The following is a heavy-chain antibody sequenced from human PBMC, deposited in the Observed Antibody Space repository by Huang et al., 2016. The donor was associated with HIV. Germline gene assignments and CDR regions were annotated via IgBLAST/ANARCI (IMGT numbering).Heavy chain of an antibody. D-gene: IGHD3-9*01. CDR3: ATGFDVFFDF. Sequence: QVQLVQSRAEVKKPGASVKVSCKVSEYTLTELSIPWVRQPPGKGLDWRGGFDPEIGETIYAQKFQGRVTMTEDTSTETAFMELSGLRPEDTAVYYCATGFDVFFDFWGQGTLVTVSS. CDR1: EYTLTELS. CDR2: FDPEIGET. J-gene: IGHJ4*02. V-gene: IGHV1-24*01.